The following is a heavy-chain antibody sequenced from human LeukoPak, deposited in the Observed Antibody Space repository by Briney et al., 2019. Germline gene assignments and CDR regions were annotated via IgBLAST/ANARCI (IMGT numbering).Heavy chain of an antibody. CDR2: ISGSGDST. V-gene: IGHV3-23*01. CDR3: ARDLRTGSYGNYFDH. D-gene: IGHD1-26*01. CDR1: GLTFSSYG. J-gene: IGHJ4*02. Sequence: GGSLRLSCAASGLTFSSYGMNWVRQAPGKGLEWVSAISGSGDSTYHADSVRGRFTVSRDNSKNSLYLQMNSLRAEDTALYYCARDLRTGSYGNYFDHWGQGTLVTVSS.